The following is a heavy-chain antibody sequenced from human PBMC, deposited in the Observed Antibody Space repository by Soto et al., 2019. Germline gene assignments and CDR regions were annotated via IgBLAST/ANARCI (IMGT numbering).Heavy chain of an antibody. CDR2: ISAYNGNT. J-gene: IGHJ4*02. D-gene: IGHD6-19*01. V-gene: IGHV1-18*01. CDR3: ARGSSRWDHFDY. Sequence: ASLKVSCKASGYTFTSYGISWVRQAPGQGLEWMGWISAYNGNTNYAQKLQGRVTMTTDTSTSTAYMELRSLRSDDTAVYYCARGSSRWDHFDYWGQGALVTVSS. CDR1: GYTFTSYG.